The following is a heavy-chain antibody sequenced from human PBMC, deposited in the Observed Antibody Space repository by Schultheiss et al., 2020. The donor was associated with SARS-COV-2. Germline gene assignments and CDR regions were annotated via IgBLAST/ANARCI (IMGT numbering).Heavy chain of an antibody. CDR1: GNTFISYG. CDR2: ISPHNGNT. Sequence: ASVKVSCKASGNTFISYGISWVRQAPGQGLEWMGWISPHNGNTDYAQNLQGRVTMTTDTSTSTAYMELRSLSSDDTAVYYCARGSHGDSHDYWGQGTLVTVSS. J-gene: IGHJ4*02. D-gene: IGHD4-17*01. V-gene: IGHV1-18*01. CDR3: ARGSHGDSHDY.